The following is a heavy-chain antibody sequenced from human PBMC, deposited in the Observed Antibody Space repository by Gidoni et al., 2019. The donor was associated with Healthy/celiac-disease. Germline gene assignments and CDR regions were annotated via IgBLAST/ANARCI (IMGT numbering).Heavy chain of an antibody. V-gene: IGHV3-23*01. CDR1: GFTFSSYA. J-gene: IGHJ6*02. Sequence: EVKLLESGGGLVQPGGSLRLSCAASGFTFSSYAMSWVRQAPGKGLEWVSAISGSGVSTYYADSVKGRFTISRDNSKNTLYLQMNSLRAEDTAVYYCAKDRDGGNIVHGMDVWGQGTTVTVSS. CDR3: AKDRDGGNIVHGMDV. CDR2: ISGSGVST. D-gene: IGHD2-15*01.